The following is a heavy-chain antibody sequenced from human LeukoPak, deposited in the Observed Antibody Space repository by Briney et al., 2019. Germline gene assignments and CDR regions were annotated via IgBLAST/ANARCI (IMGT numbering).Heavy chain of an antibody. Sequence: SETLSLTCSVSGDSISYFYWSWIRQAAGKGLEWIGRTSNSGNTDYNASLKSRVTISVDTSKNQFSLKLSSVTAADTAVYYCARGPRLGYCSGGSCSQGSGFDYWGQGTLVTVSS. D-gene: IGHD2-15*01. CDR1: GDSISYFY. CDR2: TSNSGNT. CDR3: ARGPRLGYCSGGSCSQGSGFDY. V-gene: IGHV4-4*07. J-gene: IGHJ4*02.